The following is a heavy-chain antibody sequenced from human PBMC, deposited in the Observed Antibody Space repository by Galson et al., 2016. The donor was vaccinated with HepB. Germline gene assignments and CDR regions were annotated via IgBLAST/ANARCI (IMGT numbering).Heavy chain of an antibody. CDR1: GFTFSSST. Sequence: SLRLSCAASGFTFSSSTVGWVRQAPGKAPEWVSSIIASGDRTHYGDSVKGRFTISRDNSKNTLYLQMNSLRVDDTGVYYCAKDRRGPQVGTWYSENWGQGTLITVSP. D-gene: IGHD3-10*01. CDR2: IIASGDRT. J-gene: IGHJ4*02. CDR3: AKDRRGPQVGTWYSEN. V-gene: IGHV3-23*01.